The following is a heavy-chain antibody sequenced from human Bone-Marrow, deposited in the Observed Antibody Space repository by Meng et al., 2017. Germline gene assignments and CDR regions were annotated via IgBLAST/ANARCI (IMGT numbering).Heavy chain of an antibody. D-gene: IGHD6-19*01. Sequence: VLLPASGPGLWIPSGHTPLTAHGSGCPIRSSNWCISVRQPQRKGLEWIGEIYHSGSTNYNPSLKSRVTISVDKSKNQFSLKLSSVTAADTAVYYCARARGIAVAEPWDYWGQGTLVTVSS. CDR3: ARARGIAVAEPWDY. CDR1: GCPIRSSNW. CDR2: IYHSGST. V-gene: IGHV4-4*02. J-gene: IGHJ4*02.